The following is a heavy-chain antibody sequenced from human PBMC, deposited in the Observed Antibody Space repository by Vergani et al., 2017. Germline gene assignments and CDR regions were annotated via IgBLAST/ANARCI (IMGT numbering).Heavy chain of an antibody. CDR2: LNDSGST. J-gene: IGHJ2*01. V-gene: IGHV4-30-4*08. CDR3: ARDVADLGGNWYFDL. Sequence: QVQLQESGPGLVKPSQTLSLTCTVSGGSISSGGYYWIWIRQPQGKGLEWVGYLNDSGSTYYNPSLQSRVTISVDRSKNQFYLKLSSVTAADSAVYYCARDVADLGGNWYFDLWGRGTLVTVSS. CDR1: GGSISSGGYY. D-gene: IGHD3-16*01.